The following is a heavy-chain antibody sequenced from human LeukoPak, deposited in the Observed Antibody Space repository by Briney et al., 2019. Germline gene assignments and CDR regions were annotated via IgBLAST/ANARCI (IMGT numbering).Heavy chain of an antibody. V-gene: IGHV3-21*01. CDR3: AVSPYSSSWYFYY. D-gene: IGHD6-13*01. Sequence: GGSLRLSCAASGFTFSSYNMNWVRQAPGKGLEWVSSISSSSSYIYYADSVKGRFTISRDNAKNSLYLQMNSLRAEDTAVYYCAVSPYSSSWYFYYWGQGTLVTVSS. CDR2: ISSSSSYI. J-gene: IGHJ4*02. CDR1: GFTFSSYN.